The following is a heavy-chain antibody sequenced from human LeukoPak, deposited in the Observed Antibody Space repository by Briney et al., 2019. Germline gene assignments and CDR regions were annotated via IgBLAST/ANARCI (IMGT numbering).Heavy chain of an antibody. V-gene: IGHV3-21*01. D-gene: IGHD5-12*01. CDR1: GFTFSSYS. Sequence: GGSLRLSCAASGFTFSSYSMNWVRQAPGKGLEWVSSISSSRSYIYYADSVKGRFTISRDNAKNSLCLQMNSLRAEDTAVYYCARDSVATMRFDYWGQGTLVTVSS. CDR3: ARDSVATMRFDY. CDR2: ISSSRSYI. J-gene: IGHJ4*02.